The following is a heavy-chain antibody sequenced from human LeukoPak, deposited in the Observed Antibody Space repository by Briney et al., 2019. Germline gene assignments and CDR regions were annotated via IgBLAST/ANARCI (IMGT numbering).Heavy chain of an antibody. Sequence: GGSLRLSCADSGFTFSSYEMNWVRQAPGKGLEWVSSISSSSSYIYYADSVKGRFTISRDNSKNTLYLQMSSLRAEDTAVYYCAKEAVDYDILTGYYTTGYFDYWGQGTLVTVSS. CDR1: GFTFSSYE. D-gene: IGHD3-9*01. J-gene: IGHJ4*02. CDR2: ISSSSSYI. CDR3: AKEAVDYDILTGYYTTGYFDY. V-gene: IGHV3-21*04.